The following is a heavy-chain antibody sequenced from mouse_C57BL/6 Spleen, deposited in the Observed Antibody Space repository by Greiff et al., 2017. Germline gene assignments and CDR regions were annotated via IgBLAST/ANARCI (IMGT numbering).Heavy chain of an antibody. CDR2: IDPSDSYT. CDR3: ARWYYYASSLYARDY. Sequence: QVQLQQPGAELVMPGASVKLSCKASGYTFTSYWMHWVKQRPGQGLEWIGEIDPSDSYTNYNQKFKGKSTLTVDKSSSTAYMQLSSLTSEDSAVYDCARWYYYASSLYARDYWGQGTSVTVSS. CDR1: GYTFTSYW. V-gene: IGHV1-69*01. D-gene: IGHD1-1*01. J-gene: IGHJ4*01.